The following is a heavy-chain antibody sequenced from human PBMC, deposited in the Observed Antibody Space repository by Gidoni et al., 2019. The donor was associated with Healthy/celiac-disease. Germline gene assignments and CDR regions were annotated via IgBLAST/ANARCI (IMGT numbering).Heavy chain of an antibody. J-gene: IGHJ5*02. V-gene: IGHV3-23*01. Sequence: EVQLLESGGGLVQPGGSLRLSCAAPGFTFSSYAMSWVRQAPGKGLEWVSAISGSGGSTYYADSVKGRFTISRDNSKNTLYLQMNSLRAEDTAVYYCAKDLAMGYSYANWFDPWGQGTLVTVSS. CDR1: GFTFSSYA. CDR2: ISGSGGST. D-gene: IGHD5-18*01. CDR3: AKDLAMGYSYANWFDP.